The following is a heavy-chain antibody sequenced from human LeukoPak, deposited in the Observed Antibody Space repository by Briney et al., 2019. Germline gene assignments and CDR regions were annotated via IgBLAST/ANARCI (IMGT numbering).Heavy chain of an antibody. Sequence: PSETLSLTXTVSGGSIRNYYWNWIRQPPGKGLEWIGYIYYSGSTNYNPSLKSRVTISVDTSKNQFSLKLSSVTAADTALYYCARDMYSNYASSAFDPWGQGALVTVSS. J-gene: IGHJ5*02. CDR2: IYYSGST. CDR3: ARDMYSNYASSAFDP. V-gene: IGHV4-59*01. CDR1: GGSIRNYY. D-gene: IGHD4-11*01.